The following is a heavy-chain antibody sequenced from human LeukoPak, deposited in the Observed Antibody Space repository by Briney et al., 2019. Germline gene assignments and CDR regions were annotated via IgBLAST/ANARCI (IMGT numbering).Heavy chain of an antibody. J-gene: IGHJ4*02. Sequence: PGGSLRLSCPASGFTFRSYAMGWVRQAPGKGLEWDSAISSSSTNTYYADPVKGRFTISRDNSKNTLYLQMNSLKAVDTAVYYCAKPSSGYGSFDSWGQGTLVTVSS. V-gene: IGHV3-23*01. D-gene: IGHD6-19*01. CDR2: ISSSSTNT. CDR3: AKPSSGYGSFDS. CDR1: GFTFRSYA.